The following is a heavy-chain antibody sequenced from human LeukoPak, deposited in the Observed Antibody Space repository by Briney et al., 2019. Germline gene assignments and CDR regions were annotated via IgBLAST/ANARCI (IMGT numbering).Heavy chain of an antibody. CDR2: ISGSGGST. CDR1: GFTFSNYA. Sequence: GGSLRLSCAASGFTFSNYAMSWVRQAPGKGLEWVSAISGSGGSTYYADSVKGRFTISRDNSKNTLYPQMNSLRAEDTAVYYCAKAPYSGSYYIAFDIWGQGTMVTVSS. J-gene: IGHJ3*02. V-gene: IGHV3-23*01. CDR3: AKAPYSGSYYIAFDI. D-gene: IGHD1-26*01.